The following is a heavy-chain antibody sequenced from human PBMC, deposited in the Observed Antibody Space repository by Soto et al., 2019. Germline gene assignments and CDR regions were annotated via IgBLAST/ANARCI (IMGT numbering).Heavy chain of an antibody. D-gene: IGHD3-22*01. CDR1: GFTFSSYW. J-gene: IGHJ4*02. Sequence: GGSLRLSCAASGFTFSSYWMSWVRQAPGKGLEWVANIKQDGSEKYYVDSVKGRFTISRDNAKNSLYLQMNSLRAEDTAVYYCARTDYYDSSGLDYWGQGTLVTVSS. CDR2: IKQDGSEK. V-gene: IGHV3-7*05. CDR3: ARTDYYDSSGLDY.